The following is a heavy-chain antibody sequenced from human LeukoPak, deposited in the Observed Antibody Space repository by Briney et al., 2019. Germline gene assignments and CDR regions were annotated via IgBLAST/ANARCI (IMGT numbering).Heavy chain of an antibody. Sequence: GGSLRLSCAASGSTFSSYGMHWVRQAPGKGLEWVAFIRYDGSNKYHADSVKGRFTISRDNAKNSLYLQMNSLRAEDTAVYHCARDRRVGAPRVSFDPWGQGTLVTVSS. D-gene: IGHD1-26*01. V-gene: IGHV3-30*02. CDR3: ARDRRVGAPRVSFDP. CDR1: GSTFSSYG. J-gene: IGHJ5*02. CDR2: IRYDGSNK.